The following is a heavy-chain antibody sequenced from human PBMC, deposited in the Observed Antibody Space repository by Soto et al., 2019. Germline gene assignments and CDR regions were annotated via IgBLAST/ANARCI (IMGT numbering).Heavy chain of an antibody. CDR2: ISGSGGST. CDR1: GFTFSSYA. Sequence: EVQLLESGGGLVQPGGSLRLSCAASGFTFSSYAMSLVRQAPGKGLEWVSAISGSGGSTYYADSVKGRFTISRDNSKNTLYLQMNSLRAEDTAVYYCANDDTVLVPAGDYWGQGTLVTVSS. J-gene: IGHJ4*02. V-gene: IGHV3-23*01. CDR3: ANDDTVLVPAGDY. D-gene: IGHD5-18*01.